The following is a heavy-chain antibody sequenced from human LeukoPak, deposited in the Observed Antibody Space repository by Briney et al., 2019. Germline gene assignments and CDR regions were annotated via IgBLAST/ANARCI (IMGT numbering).Heavy chain of an antibody. CDR2: ISGSVGST. D-gene: IGHD2-15*01. J-gene: IGHJ4*02. CDR3: AKADKGYCSGGSCYSGGY. Sequence: GGSVRLSCAASGFTFSSYAMSWVRQAPGKGLEWVSAISGSVGSTYYADSGKGVFNISRDNSKNTLYLQMNSLRAEDTAVYYCAKADKGYCSGGSCYSGGYWGQGTLVTVSS. V-gene: IGHV3-23*01. CDR1: GFTFSSYA.